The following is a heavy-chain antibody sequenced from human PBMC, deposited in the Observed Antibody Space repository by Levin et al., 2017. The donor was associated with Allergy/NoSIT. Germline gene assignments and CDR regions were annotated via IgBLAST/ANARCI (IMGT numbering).Heavy chain of an antibody. CDR3: ARGGCSSTSCLDY. V-gene: IGHV3-74*03. J-gene: IGHJ4*02. CDR1: GFPFSPYW. CDR2: ITGDGRDT. D-gene: IGHD2-2*01. Sequence: GGSLRLSCAASGFPFSPYWMHWVRQAPGKGLVWVSRITGDGRDTKYADSVGGRFTISRDNAKNTLYLEMNSLRAEDTAVYYCARGGCSSTSCLDYWGQGILVTISS.